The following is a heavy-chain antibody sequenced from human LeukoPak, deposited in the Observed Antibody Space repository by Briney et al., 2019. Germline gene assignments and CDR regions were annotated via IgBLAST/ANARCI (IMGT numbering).Heavy chain of an antibody. V-gene: IGHV3-74*01. Sequence: GGSLRLSCAASGFDFSSNWMHWVRHAPGQGLVWVSRIKGDGISTYYADSVKGRFTISRDNSKNTVFLQMNSLSAEDTAVYYCRAAGTSERDYWGQGALVTVSS. CDR2: IKGDGIST. J-gene: IGHJ4*02. CDR3: RAAGTSERDY. CDR1: GFDFSSNW. D-gene: IGHD6-13*01.